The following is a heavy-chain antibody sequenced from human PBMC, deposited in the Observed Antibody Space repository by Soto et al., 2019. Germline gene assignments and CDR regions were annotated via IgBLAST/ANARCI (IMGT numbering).Heavy chain of an antibody. V-gene: IGHV4-59*08. CDR3: ARGHYDYWSGYFATIDY. Sequence: PSETLSLTGTLPGGSISSYYWSWIRQPPGKGLEWIGYIHYSGSTKYNPSLKSRVTISADTSKNQFSLKLSSVTAADTAVYYCARGHYDYWSGYFATIDYWGQGTRVTVSS. CDR2: IHYSGST. J-gene: IGHJ4*02. CDR1: GGSISSYY. D-gene: IGHD3-3*01.